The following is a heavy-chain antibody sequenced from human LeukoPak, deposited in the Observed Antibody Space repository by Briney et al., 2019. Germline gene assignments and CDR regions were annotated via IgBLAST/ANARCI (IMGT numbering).Heavy chain of an antibody. V-gene: IGHV4-59*01. Sequence: PSETLSLTCTVSGGSISRYYWSWIRQPPGKGLEWIGYIYYSGNTKYNPSLKSRLTISLDTSKNQLSLNLSAVNAADTAVYYCARSYSETAYYYDVLDVWGQGTTVTASS. J-gene: IGHJ6*02. CDR2: IYYSGNT. D-gene: IGHD1-26*01. CDR3: ARSYSETAYYYDVLDV. CDR1: GGSISRYY.